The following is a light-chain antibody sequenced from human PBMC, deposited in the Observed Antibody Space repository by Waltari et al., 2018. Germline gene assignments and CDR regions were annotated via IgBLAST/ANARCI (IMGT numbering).Light chain of an antibody. J-gene: IGLJ2*01. V-gene: IGLV1-44*01. Sequence: QSLLTQPPSRSGATGQRVTISCSGGSSNIGRKSVNGYAQVAGPTPKLHLNRYDHRPSGVSSRCSGSNSGPSTSLAITGLLYADEADYLCATLDDRLTAWIFGGGTRLTVL. CDR3: ATLDDRLTAWI. CDR1: SSNIGRKS. CDR2: RYD.